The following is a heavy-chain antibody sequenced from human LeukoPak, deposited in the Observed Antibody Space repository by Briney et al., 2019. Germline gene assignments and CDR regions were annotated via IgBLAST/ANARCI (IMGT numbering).Heavy chain of an antibody. CDR3: AKDGRDGYNHPSYYFDS. J-gene: IGHJ4*02. Sequence: QPGGSLRLSCAASGFTFSSYGIHWGRQAPGKGLEWVAVISYDGNSEYYADSVKGRFTISRDNSKNTLYLQMNSLRPEDTAVYYCAKDGRDGYNHPSYYFDSWGQGTLVTVSS. V-gene: IGHV3-30*18. CDR1: GFTFSSYG. CDR2: ISYDGNSE. D-gene: IGHD5-24*01.